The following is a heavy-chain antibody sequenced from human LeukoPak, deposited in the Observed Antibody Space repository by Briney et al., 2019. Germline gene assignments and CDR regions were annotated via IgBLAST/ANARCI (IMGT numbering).Heavy chain of an antibody. CDR1: GFTFSSYN. V-gene: IGHV3-48*01. CDR2: ISSSSGAI. CDR3: GRGGAYSSSSQVDS. J-gene: IGHJ4*02. D-gene: IGHD6-6*01. Sequence: GGSLRLSCAASGFTFSSYNMNWVRQAPGKGLEWVSYISSSSGAIYYADSVKGRFTISRDNAKNSLSLQMNSLRAEDTAVYYCGRGGAYSSSSQVDSWGQGTLVTVS.